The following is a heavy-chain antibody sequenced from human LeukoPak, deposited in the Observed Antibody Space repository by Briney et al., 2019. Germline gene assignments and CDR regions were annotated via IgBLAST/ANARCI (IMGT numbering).Heavy chain of an antibody. Sequence: ASVKVSCKASGYTFTSYGINWARQAPGQGLEGMGWISAYNGNTNYAQKLQGRVTMTTDTSTSTAYMELRSLRSDDTAVYYCASDYVWGSYRYKARRDVIAFDIWGQGTMVTVSS. CDR2: ISAYNGNT. D-gene: IGHD3-16*02. CDR3: ASDYVWGSYRYKARRDVIAFDI. V-gene: IGHV1-18*01. CDR1: GYTFTSYG. J-gene: IGHJ3*02.